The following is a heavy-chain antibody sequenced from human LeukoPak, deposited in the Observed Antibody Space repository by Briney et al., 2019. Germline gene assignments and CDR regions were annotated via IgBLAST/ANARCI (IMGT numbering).Heavy chain of an antibody. D-gene: IGHD5-24*01. CDR2: INPNSGGI. V-gene: IGHV1-2*02. Sequence: ASVRVSCKASGYTFPGYYLQWVRQAPGQGLEWMGWINPNSGGINYAQRFQGRVTMTRDTSISTAYMELSRLRSDDTAVYYCSGTEKSPLEAVDYWGQGTMVTVSS. CDR1: GYTFPGYY. CDR3: SGTEKSPLEAVDY. J-gene: IGHJ3*01.